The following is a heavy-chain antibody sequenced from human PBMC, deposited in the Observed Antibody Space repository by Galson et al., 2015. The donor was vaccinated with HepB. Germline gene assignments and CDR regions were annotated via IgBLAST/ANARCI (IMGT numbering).Heavy chain of an antibody. V-gene: IGHV4-34*01. CDR3: ARVIVLYYFDY. D-gene: IGHD1-26*01. CDR2: INHSGST. CDR1: GGSFSGYY. Sequence: LSLTCAVYGGSFSGYYWSWIRQPPGKGLEWIGEINHSGSTNYNPSLKSRVTISVDTSKNQFSLKLSSVTAADTAVYYCARVIVLYYFDYWGQGTLVTVSS. J-gene: IGHJ4*02.